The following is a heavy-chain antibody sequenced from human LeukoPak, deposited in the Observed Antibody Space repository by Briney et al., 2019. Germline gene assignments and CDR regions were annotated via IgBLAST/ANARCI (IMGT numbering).Heavy chain of an antibody. Sequence: GGSLRLSCAASGFTFSSYTMNWVRQAPGKGLEWVSSISSSSSYIYYADSVKGRFTISRDNAKNSLYLQMNSLRAEDTAVFYCARDRNYDYIWGSYRPDYFDYWGQGTLVTVSS. D-gene: IGHD3-16*02. CDR1: GFTFSSYT. J-gene: IGHJ4*02. CDR2: ISSSSSYI. V-gene: IGHV3-21*01. CDR3: ARDRNYDYIWGSYRPDYFDY.